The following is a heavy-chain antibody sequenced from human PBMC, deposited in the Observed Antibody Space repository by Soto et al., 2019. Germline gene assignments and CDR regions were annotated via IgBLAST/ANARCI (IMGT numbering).Heavy chain of an antibody. J-gene: IGHJ6*02. Sequence: PVGCLGLSCAACGLTARSYWMSGVRQDPGKGLELVANIKQDGSEKYYVDSVKGRFTISRDNAKNSLYLQMNSLRAEDTAVYYCARVVRRSYDFWSGYGSQNYYGMDVWGQATTVTVSS. CDR1: GLTARSYW. D-gene: IGHD3-3*01. CDR3: ARVVRRSYDFWSGYGSQNYYGMDV. CDR2: IKQDGSEK. V-gene: IGHV3-7*01.